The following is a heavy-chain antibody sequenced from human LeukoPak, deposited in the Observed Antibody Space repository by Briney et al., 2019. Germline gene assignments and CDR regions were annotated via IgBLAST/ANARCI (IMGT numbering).Heavy chain of an antibody. V-gene: IGHV3-23*01. Sequence: GGSLRLSCAAPGFTLSSNAMSWVRQAPGKGLEWVSSISGSSGSTYYGDSVKGRFIISRDNSKNTLYVQMNRLRAEDTAVYYCAKGAYYYDRSAFDMWGQGTMVTVSS. CDR3: AKGAYYYDRSAFDM. D-gene: IGHD3-22*01. CDR2: ISGSSGST. CDR1: GFTLSSNA. J-gene: IGHJ3*02.